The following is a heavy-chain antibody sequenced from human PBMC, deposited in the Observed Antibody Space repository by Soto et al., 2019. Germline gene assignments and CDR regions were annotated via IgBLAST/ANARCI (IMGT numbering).Heavy chain of an antibody. Sequence: SETLSLTCTVSGGSISSSTYYWGWIRQPPGKGLEWIGSIYYSGSTYYNPSLKSRVTISVDTSKNQFSLKLNSLTAADTAVYYCARQTYYFDSSSYYYPVDYFQHWGQGTLVTVSS. CDR3: ARQTYYFDSSSYYYPVDYFQH. CDR2: IYYSGST. CDR1: GGSISSSTYY. D-gene: IGHD3-22*01. V-gene: IGHV4-39*01. J-gene: IGHJ1*01.